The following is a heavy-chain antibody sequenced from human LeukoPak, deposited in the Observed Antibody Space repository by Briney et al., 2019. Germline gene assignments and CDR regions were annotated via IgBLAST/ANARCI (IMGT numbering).Heavy chain of an antibody. Sequence: SSETLSLTCGVSGGSISGTNWWSWVRQPPGQGLEWIGEISLAGQTNYNPSLNGRVTMSLDKSSNQLSLHLTSVTAADTATYFCSRESGPFCPFGYWGQGTLVTVSS. CDR3: SRESGPFCPFGY. CDR1: GGSISGTNW. J-gene: IGHJ4*02. D-gene: IGHD1-26*01. CDR2: ISLAGQT. V-gene: IGHV4/OR15-8*02.